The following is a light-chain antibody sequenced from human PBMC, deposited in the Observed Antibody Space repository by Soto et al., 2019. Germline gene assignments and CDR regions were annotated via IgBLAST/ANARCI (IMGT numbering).Light chain of an antibody. CDR1: QNIGSF. J-gene: IGKJ1*01. CDR3: LQHNNYPWT. Sequence: IQMAHSPCSLSAYKGDIVTITCRARQNIGSFLNWYEQKPGKDPKRLIYIASRLESGVPSRFSGSGFGTEFTLTISALLPEDFATYYCLQHNNYPWTFGQGTKVDI. V-gene: IGKV1-17*01. CDR2: IAS.